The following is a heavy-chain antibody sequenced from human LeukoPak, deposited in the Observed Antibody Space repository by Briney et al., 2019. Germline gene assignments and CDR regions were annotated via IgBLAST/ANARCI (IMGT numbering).Heavy chain of an antibody. Sequence: SETLSLTCTVSRGSIRTYYWSWIRQSPGKGLEWIGYIYDSGTTKYNPSLKSRVTISIDTSKNQFSLRLSSVTSVDTAVYYCARVSGATITTYYGMDVWGQGTTVTVS. J-gene: IGHJ6*02. CDR1: RGSIRTYY. CDR2: IYDSGTT. V-gene: IGHV4-59*01. D-gene: IGHD5-12*01. CDR3: ARVSGATITTYYGMDV.